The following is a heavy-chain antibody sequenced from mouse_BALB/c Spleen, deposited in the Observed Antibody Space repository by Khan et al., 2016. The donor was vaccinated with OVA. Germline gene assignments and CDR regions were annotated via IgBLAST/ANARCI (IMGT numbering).Heavy chain of an antibody. CDR2: IDPENGET. CDR1: GFNIKDYY. Sequence: VQLKQSGAELVRPGALVKLSCKASGFNIKDYYMHWVKQRPEQGLEWIGWIDPENGETVYDPKFQDKASITADTSSNTAYLQFSSLTSEDTAGYYCARSGYFAWFAYWGQGTLVTVSA. V-gene: IGHV14-1*02. J-gene: IGHJ3*01. CDR3: ARSGYFAWFAY.